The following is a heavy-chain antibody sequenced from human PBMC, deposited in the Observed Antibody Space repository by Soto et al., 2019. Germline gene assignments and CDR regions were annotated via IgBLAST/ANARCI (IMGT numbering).Heavy chain of an antibody. V-gene: IGHV4-39*01. CDR1: GGPIRSTDYY. J-gene: IGHJ5*02. CDR2: VYYTGVT. Sequence: QLQLQESGPGMVKPSETLSLTCTVSGGPIRSTDYYWGWVRQPPGKGLEWIGSVYYTGVTYYNPSLESRVAVSVDTSRNQFSLKLMSVTAADTAVYYCARARDIWTHGFMTGRFDPWGQGPLVTVS. CDR3: ARARDIWTHGFMTGRFDP. D-gene: IGHD3-9*01.